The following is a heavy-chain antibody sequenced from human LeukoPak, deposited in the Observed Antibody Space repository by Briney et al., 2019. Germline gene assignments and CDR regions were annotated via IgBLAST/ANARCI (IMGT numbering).Heavy chain of an antibody. V-gene: IGHV4-59*08. CDR3: ARGGTMTTVPL. Sequence: SETLSLTCTVSGGSINNYYWNWIRQPPGKGLELIGYIYYSVSGGGTNYNPSLKSRVTISADTSKNQFSLKLSSATAADTAVYYCARGGTMTTVPLWGQGTLVTVSS. J-gene: IGHJ4*02. CDR2: IYYSVSGGGT. D-gene: IGHD4-17*01. CDR1: GGSINNYY.